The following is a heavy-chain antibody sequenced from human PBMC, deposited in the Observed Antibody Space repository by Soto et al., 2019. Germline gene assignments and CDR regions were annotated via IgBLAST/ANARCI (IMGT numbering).Heavy chain of an antibody. CDR3: AKGVDY. CDR2: ISYDGSNK. Sequence: GGSLRLSCAASGFTFSSYGMHWVRQAPGKGLEWVAVISYDGSNKYYADSVKGRFTISRDNSKNTLYLQMNSLRAEDTAVYYCAKGVDYWGQGTLVTVSS. V-gene: IGHV3-30*18. CDR1: GFTFSSYG. J-gene: IGHJ4*02.